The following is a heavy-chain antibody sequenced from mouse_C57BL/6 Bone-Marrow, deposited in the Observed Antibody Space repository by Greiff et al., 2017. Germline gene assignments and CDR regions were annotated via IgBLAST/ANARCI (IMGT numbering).Heavy chain of an antibody. CDR3: ARCPIYYDYRYYFDY. J-gene: IGHJ2*01. V-gene: IGHV1-75*01. CDR2: IFPGSGST. Sequence: VQLVESGPELVKPGASVKISCKASGYTFTDYYINWVKQRPGQGLEWIGWIFPGSGSTYYNEKFKGKATLTVDKSSSTAYMLLSSLTSEDSAVYFCARCPIYYDYRYYFDYWGQGTTLTVSS. D-gene: IGHD2-4*01. CDR1: GYTFTDYY.